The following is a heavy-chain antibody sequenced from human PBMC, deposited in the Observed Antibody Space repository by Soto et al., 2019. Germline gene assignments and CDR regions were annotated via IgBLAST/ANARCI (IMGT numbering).Heavy chain of an antibody. D-gene: IGHD5-12*01. J-gene: IGHJ6*02. CDR2: ITDTGGDA. CDR3: ARDRGGYDRLYYYHGMDV. V-gene: IGHV3-23*01. CDR1: GLTFGSRA. Sequence: GGSLRLSCVASGLTFGSRAMSWVRQSPGEGLEWVSTITDTGGDAKYADSVRGRFAISRDNSKNSLYLQMSSLRAEDTAVYYCARDRGGYDRLYYYHGMDVWGQGTTVTVSS.